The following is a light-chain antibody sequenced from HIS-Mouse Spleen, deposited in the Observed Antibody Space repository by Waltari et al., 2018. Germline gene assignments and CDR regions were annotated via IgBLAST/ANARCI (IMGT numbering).Light chain of an antibody. CDR3: AAWDDSLSGPWV. V-gene: IGLV1-47*01. CDR2: RNK. J-gene: IGLJ3*02. Sequence: QSVLTQPPSASGTPGQRVTIHCSGSSSNIGSNYVYWYQQLPGTAPKPLIYRNKQRPSGVPDRFSGSKSGTSASLAISGLRSEDEADYYCAAWDDSLSGPWVFGGGTKLTVL. CDR1: SSNIGSNY.